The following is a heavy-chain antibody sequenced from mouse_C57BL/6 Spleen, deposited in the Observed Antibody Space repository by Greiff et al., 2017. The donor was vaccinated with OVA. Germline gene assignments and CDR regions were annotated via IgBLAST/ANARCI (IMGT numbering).Heavy chain of an antibody. CDR1: GYTFTSYW. D-gene: IGHD2-4*01. V-gene: IGHV1-69*01. CDR2: IDPSDSYT. J-gene: IGHJ3*01. CDR3: ARPGDYAAWFAY. Sequence: QVQLQQPGAELVMPGASVKLSCKASGYTFTSYWMHWVKQRPGQGLEWIGEIDPSDSYTNYHQKFKGKSTLTVDKSSSTAYLQLSSLTSEDSAVYYCARPGDYAAWFAYWGQGTLVTVSA.